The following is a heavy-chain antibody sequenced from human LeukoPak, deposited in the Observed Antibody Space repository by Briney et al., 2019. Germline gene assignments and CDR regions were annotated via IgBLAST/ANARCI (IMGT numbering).Heavy chain of an antibody. V-gene: IGHV1-8*01. J-gene: IGHJ4*02. Sequence: GASVKVSCKASGYTFTSYDINGVRQATGQGLDGMGWMNPNSGNTGYAQKFQGRVTMTRNSSITTAYMELSSLRSEDTAVYYCARRHGRCSDGSCYYPDYWGQGTLVTVSS. CDR1: GYTFTSYD. CDR2: MNPNSGNT. D-gene: IGHD2-15*01. CDR3: ARRHGRCSDGSCYYPDY.